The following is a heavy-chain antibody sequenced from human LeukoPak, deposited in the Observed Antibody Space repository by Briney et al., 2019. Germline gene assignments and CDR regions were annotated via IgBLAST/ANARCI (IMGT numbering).Heavy chain of an antibody. CDR2: ISGSGGST. V-gene: IGHV3-23*01. CDR1: GFTFSSYA. J-gene: IGHJ5*02. D-gene: IGHD5-24*01. Sequence: GGSLRLSCAASGFTFSSYAMSWVRQAPGKGLEWVSLISGSGGSTYYADSVKGRFTISRDNSKNTLYLQMNSLRAEDTAVYYCARAYYNPGEFDPWGQGTLVTVSS. CDR3: ARAYYNPGEFDP.